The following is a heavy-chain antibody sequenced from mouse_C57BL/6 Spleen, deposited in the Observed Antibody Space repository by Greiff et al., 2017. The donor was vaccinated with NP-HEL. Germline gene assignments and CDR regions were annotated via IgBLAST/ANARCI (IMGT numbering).Heavy chain of an antibody. CDR2: IRNKANGYTT. D-gene: IGHD4-1*01. CDR3: ARSANWAFDY. V-gene: IGHV7-3*01. J-gene: IGHJ2*01. Sequence: EVQVVESGGGLVQPGGSLSLSCAASGFTFTDYYMSWVRQPPGKALEWLGFIRNKANGYTTEYSASVKGRFTISRDNSQSILYLQMNALRAEDSATYYCARSANWAFDYWGQGTTLTVSS. CDR1: GFTFTDYY.